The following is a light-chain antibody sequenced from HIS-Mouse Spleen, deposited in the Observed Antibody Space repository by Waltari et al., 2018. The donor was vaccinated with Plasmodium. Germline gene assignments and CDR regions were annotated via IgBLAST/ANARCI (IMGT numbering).Light chain of an antibody. V-gene: IGKV3-15*01. CDR3: QQYNNWSFT. CDR2: GAS. Sequence: ELVMTQSPATLSVSPGERATLSCRASQSVSSNLAWYKQKPGQAPRLLIYGASTRATGIPARFSGSGSGTEFTLTIGSLQSEDFAVYYCQQYNNWSFTFGPGTKVDIK. CDR1: QSVSSN. J-gene: IGKJ3*01.